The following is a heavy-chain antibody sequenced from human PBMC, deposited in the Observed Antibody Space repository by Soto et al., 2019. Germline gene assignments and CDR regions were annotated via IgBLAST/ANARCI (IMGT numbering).Heavy chain of an antibody. CDR3: ARGQDYGDYSYAFDI. V-gene: IGHV3-53*01. Sequence: EVQLVESGGGLIQPGGSLRLSCAASGFTVSSNYMSWVRQAPGKGLEWVSVIYSGGSTYYADSVKGRFTISRDNSKNTLYLQMNSLRAEDTAVYYCARGQDYGDYSYAFDIWGQGTMFTVSS. J-gene: IGHJ3*02. CDR2: IYSGGST. CDR1: GFTVSSNY. D-gene: IGHD4-17*01.